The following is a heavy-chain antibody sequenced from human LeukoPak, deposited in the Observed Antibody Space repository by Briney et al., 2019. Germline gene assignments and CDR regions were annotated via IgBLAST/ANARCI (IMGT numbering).Heavy chain of an antibody. D-gene: IGHD3-16*01. CDR2: ISHSGTT. V-gene: IGHV4-38-2*02. CDR3: AREGAVPGIDP. J-gene: IGHJ5*02. Sequence: PSETLSLTCAVSGYSISSGFSWGWIRQPPGKGPEWIGTISHSGTTDYKSTLQSRLTISVDTSKNLFSLRLTSVTAADTAVYYCAREGAVPGIDPWGQGTLVTVSS. CDR1: GYSISSGFS.